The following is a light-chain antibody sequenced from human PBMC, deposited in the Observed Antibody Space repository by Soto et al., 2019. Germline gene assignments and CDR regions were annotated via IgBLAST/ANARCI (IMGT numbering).Light chain of an antibody. CDR1: QSISNH. V-gene: IGKV1-39*01. CDR2: AAS. Sequence: DIQTTQSPSSLSASVEDRVIITCRASQSISNHLNWYQQKPGKAPKLLIYAASSLQSGVPSRFSGSGSGTDFTLTISSLQPEDFATYYCQQSYSTPRTFGQGTKVDIK. J-gene: IGKJ1*01. CDR3: QQSYSTPRT.